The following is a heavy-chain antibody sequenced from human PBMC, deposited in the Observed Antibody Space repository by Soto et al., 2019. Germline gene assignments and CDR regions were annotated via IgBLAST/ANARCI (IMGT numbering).Heavy chain of an antibody. CDR1: GGSIRSGGYY. Sequence: SETLSLTYTVSGGSIRSGGYYWSWIRQHPGKGLGWIGYIYYSGSTCYDPSLKSRGTISVDTSKNQFSLKLSSVTAADTAVYYCATEISGGLRDFDWLLAHYYYYGMDVWGQGPTVPVSS. CDR2: IYYSGST. CDR3: ATEISGGLRDFDWLLAHYYYYGMDV. D-gene: IGHD3-9*01. J-gene: IGHJ6*02. V-gene: IGHV4-31*03.